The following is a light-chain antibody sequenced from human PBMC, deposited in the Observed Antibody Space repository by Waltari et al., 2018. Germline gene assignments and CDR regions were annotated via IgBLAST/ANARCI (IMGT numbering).Light chain of an antibody. Sequence: DIQMTQSPSSLSASLGDRVPITCRASQTISTNLNWYQHRPGKVPKLLIYAATFLQSGVPSSFSGSGSGTDFTLTIRSLQPEDFVFYFCQQSYSAPPSFGGGTKVDVK. CDR2: AAT. J-gene: IGKJ4*01. CDR1: QTISTN. CDR3: QQSYSAPPS. V-gene: IGKV1-39*01.